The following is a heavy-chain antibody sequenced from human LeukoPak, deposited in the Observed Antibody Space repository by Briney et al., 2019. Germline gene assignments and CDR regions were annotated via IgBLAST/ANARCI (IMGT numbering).Heavy chain of an antibody. Sequence: PGGSLRLSCTASGFTFSSYAMSWVRQAPGKGLEWVSAISGSGGSTYYADSVKGRFTISRDNSKNTLYLQMNSLRTEDTAVYYCARVKWYGGNWLFDYWGQGTLVTVSS. CDR1: GFTFSSYA. CDR2: ISGSGGST. CDR3: ARVKWYGGNWLFDY. D-gene: IGHD5-24*01. V-gene: IGHV3-23*01. J-gene: IGHJ4*02.